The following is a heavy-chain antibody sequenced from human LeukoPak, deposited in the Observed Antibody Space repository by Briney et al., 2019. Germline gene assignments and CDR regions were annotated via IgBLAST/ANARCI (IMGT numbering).Heavy chain of an antibody. D-gene: IGHD3-22*01. V-gene: IGHV1-69*05. CDR3: AREGLYDRTPTGAFDI. CDR1: GGTFSSYA. CDR2: IIPIFGTA. Sequence: SVKVSCKASGGTFSSYAISWVRQAPGQGLEWMGGIIPIFGTANYAQKFQGRVTMTRDMSTSTVYMELSSLRSEDTAVYYCAREGLYDRTPTGAFDIWGQGTMVTVSS. J-gene: IGHJ3*02.